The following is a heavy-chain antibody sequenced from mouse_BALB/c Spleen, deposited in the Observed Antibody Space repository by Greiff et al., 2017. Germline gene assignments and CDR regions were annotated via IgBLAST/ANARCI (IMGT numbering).Heavy chain of an antibody. CDR3: ARSVPYYAMDY. Sequence: EVKLQESGPGLVKPSQSLSLTCTVTGYSITSDYAWNWIRQFPGNKLEWMGYISYSGSTSYNPSLKSRISITRDTSKNQFFLQLNSVTTEDTATYYCARSVPYYAMDYWGQGTSVTVSS. D-gene: IGHD1-1*01. J-gene: IGHJ4*01. CDR1: GYSITSDYA. V-gene: IGHV3-2*02. CDR2: ISYSGST.